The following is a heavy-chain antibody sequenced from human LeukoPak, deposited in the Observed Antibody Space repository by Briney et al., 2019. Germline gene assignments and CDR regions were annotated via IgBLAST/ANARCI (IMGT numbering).Heavy chain of an antibody. V-gene: IGHV4-59*12. Sequence: SETLSLTCTVSGGSISSYYWSWIRQPPGKGLEWIGYIYYSGSTNYNPSLKSRVTISVDTSKNQFSLKLSSVTAADTAVYYCARASWIAAAGSPAYYFDYWGQGTLVTVSS. CDR2: IYYSGST. D-gene: IGHD6-13*01. J-gene: IGHJ4*02. CDR1: GGSISSYY. CDR3: ARASWIAAAGSPAYYFDY.